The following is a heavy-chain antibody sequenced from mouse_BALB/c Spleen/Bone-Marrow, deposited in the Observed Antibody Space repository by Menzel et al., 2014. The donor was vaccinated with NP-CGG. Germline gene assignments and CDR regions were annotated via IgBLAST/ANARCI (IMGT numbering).Heavy chain of an antibody. Sequence: VQLQQSGPELVKPGASVKISCKASGYAFGSSWMNWVKQRPGQGLEWIGRIFPGDGDTYYNGKFKGKATLTADKSSSTAYMQLSSLTSVDSAVYFCARSDGYRAMDYWGQGTSVTVSS. CDR3: ARSDGYRAMDY. CDR1: GYAFGSSW. CDR2: IFPGDGDT. J-gene: IGHJ4*01. D-gene: IGHD2-3*01. V-gene: IGHV1-82*01.